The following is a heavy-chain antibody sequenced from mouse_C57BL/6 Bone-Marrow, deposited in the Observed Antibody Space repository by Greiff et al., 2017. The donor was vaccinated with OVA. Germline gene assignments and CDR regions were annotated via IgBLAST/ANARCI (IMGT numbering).Heavy chain of an antibody. J-gene: IGHJ3*01. Sequence: EVQLQQSGPGLVKPSQSLSLTCSVTGYSITSGYFWNWIRQFPGNKLEWMGFISYDGSNNYNPSLKNRISITRDTSKNQFFLTLNSVTTEDTATYYCARGGPAWFAYWGQGTLVTVSA. CDR1: GYSITSGYF. CDR2: ISYDGSN. V-gene: IGHV3-6*01. CDR3: ARGGPAWFAY.